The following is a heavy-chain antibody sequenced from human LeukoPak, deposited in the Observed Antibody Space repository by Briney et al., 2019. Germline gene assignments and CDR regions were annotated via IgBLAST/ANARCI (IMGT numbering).Heavy chain of an antibody. J-gene: IGHJ6*03. CDR3: ASSDRDSYYMDV. V-gene: IGHV1-69*13. Sequence: GASVKVSCKASGGIFSSYAISWVRQAAGQGREWMGGIIPFFGTANYAQKFQGRVAITADAYTSTASMDLSSLRSEDKAVYYSASSDRDSYYMDVWGKGTTVTVSS. CDR2: IIPFFGTA. CDR1: GGIFSSYA. D-gene: IGHD1-14*01.